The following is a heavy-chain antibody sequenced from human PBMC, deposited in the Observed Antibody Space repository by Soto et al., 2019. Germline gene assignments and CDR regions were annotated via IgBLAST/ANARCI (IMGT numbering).Heavy chain of an antibody. D-gene: IGHD2-2*01. CDR1: GGSISSYY. CDR3: ARAMRVPAHSDYYYGMDV. J-gene: IGHJ6*02. V-gene: IGHV4-59*01. Sequence: PSETLSLTCTVSGGSISSYYWSWIRQPPGKGLEWIGYIYYSGSTNYNPSLKSRVTISVDTPKNQFSLKLSSVTAADTAVYYCARAMRVPAHSDYYYGMDVWGQGTTVTVSS. CDR2: IYYSGST.